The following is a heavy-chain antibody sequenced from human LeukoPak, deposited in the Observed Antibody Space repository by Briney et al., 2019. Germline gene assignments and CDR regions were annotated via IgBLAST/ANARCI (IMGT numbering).Heavy chain of an antibody. Sequence: SQTLSLTCAVSGGSISSGGYSWSWIRQPPGKGLEWIGYTYHSGSTYYNPSLKSRVTISVDRSKNQFSLKLSSVTAADTAVYYCARYFRSSGSGFDPWGQGTLVTVSS. V-gene: IGHV4-30-2*01. CDR1: GGSISSGGYS. J-gene: IGHJ5*02. CDR3: ARYFRSSGSGFDP. D-gene: IGHD3-22*01. CDR2: TYHSGST.